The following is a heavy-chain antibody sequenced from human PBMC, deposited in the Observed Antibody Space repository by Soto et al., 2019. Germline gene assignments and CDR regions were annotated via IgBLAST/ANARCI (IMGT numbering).Heavy chain of an antibody. Sequence: EVQLLESGGGLVQPGGSLRLSCAASGFTFSIYGLSWVRQAPGKGLEWVSAISGSGENTYYADSVRGRSNISRDNPKNTLYLQMNSLSAEDSAVYYCAKPLGSESYLPFGYWGQGTLVTVSS. V-gene: IGHV3-23*01. D-gene: IGHD3-10*01. CDR1: GFTFSIYG. CDR2: ISGSGENT. J-gene: IGHJ4*02. CDR3: AKPLGSESYLPFGY.